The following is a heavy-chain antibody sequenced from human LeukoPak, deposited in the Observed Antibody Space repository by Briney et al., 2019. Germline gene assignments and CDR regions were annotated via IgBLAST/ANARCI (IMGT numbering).Heavy chain of an antibody. J-gene: IGHJ4*02. CDR2: ISYDGSNK. D-gene: IGHD6-13*01. V-gene: IGHV3-30*04. CDR1: GFTFSSYA. CDR3: ARSELGSWYYFDY. Sequence: GGSLRLSCAASGFTFSSYAMHWVRQAPGKGLEWVAVISYDGSNKYYADSVKGRFTISRDNSKNTLYLQMNSLRAEDTAVYYCARSELGSWYYFDYWGRGTLVTVSA.